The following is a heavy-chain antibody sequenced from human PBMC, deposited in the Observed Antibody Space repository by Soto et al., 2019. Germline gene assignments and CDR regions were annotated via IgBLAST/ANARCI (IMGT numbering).Heavy chain of an antibody. CDR3: AGERCALTGARAAMDV. CDR2: ISTSGGYK. CDR1: GVDFNTYS. J-gene: IGHJ6*02. Sequence: EVRLVESGGGLVKPGGSLRVSCAASGVDFNTYSMNWVHQAPGKELEWVSFISTSGGYKYYADSVRGRLTISRDNAKKSVYLEMSSLTADDTAVYYCAGERCALTGARAAMDVWGQGTTVTVSS. V-gene: IGHV3-21*02. D-gene: IGHD2-15*01.